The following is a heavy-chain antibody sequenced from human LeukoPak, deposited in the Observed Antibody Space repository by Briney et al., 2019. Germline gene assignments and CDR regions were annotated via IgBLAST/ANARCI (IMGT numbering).Heavy chain of an antibody. CDR3: ARDRGGRTGYASGDFDF. CDR2: VFYSGVT. Sequence: SETLSLTCVVSSFSISNVFYWVWIRQPPGKGLEWIGNVFYSGVTYYNPSLMSRVTISVDTSKNQFSLKLNSVTAADTAVYYCARDRGGRTGYASGDFDFWGQGVLVTVSS. J-gene: IGHJ4*02. V-gene: IGHV4-38-2*02. D-gene: IGHD5-12*01. CDR1: SFSISNVFY.